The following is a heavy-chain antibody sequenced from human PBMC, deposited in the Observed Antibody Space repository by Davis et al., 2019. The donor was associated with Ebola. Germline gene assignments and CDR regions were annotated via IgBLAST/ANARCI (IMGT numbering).Heavy chain of an antibody. J-gene: IGHJ5*02. CDR1: GDTFSSHA. CDR3: ARAVPRGYNFGWGHSDR. CDR2: IIPMYGTA. V-gene: IGHV1-69*13. D-gene: IGHD5-18*01. Sequence: AASVKVSCKASGDTFSSHAITWVPQAPGQGLEWMGVIIPMYGTANYAQKFQGRVTIAADESTSTAYMELSSLRSEDTAIYYCARAVPRGYNFGWGHSDRWGQGTLVTVSS.